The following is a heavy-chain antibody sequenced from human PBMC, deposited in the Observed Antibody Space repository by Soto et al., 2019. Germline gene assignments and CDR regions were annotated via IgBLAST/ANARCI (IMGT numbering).Heavy chain of an antibody. CDR3: AKVPTVPIPHYYYYYMDV. Sequence: GGSLRLSCAASGFTFDEFGMSWVRQVPGKGPEWVSSFSGSGGSTYYADSVRGRFTISRDNSKNTLYLQMNSLRAEDTAVYYCAKVPTVPIPHYYYYYMDVWGKGTTVTVSS. CDR1: GFTFDEFG. CDR2: FSGSGGST. D-gene: IGHD2-2*01. V-gene: IGHV3-23*01. J-gene: IGHJ6*03.